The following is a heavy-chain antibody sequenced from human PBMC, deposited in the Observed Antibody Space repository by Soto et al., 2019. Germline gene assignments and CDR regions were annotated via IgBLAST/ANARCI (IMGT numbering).Heavy chain of an antibody. CDR1: GYTFTSYA. Sequence: GASVKVSCKASGYTFTSYAMHWVRQAPGQRLEWMGWINAGNGNTKYSQKFQGRVTITRDTSASTAYMELSSLRSDDTAGYYCAREWRHSSSWPYYYYGMDVWGQGTTVTVSS. CDR2: INAGNGNT. D-gene: IGHD6-13*01. J-gene: IGHJ6*02. CDR3: AREWRHSSSWPYYYYGMDV. V-gene: IGHV1-3*01.